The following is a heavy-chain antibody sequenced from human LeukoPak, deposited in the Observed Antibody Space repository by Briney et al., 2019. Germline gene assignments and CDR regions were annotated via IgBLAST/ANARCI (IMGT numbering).Heavy chain of an antibody. Sequence: GESLKISCKGSGYSFTTYWIGWMRQMPGKGLEWMGIIYPGDSDTRYSPSFQGQVTISADKSISTAYLQWSGLKASDTAMYYCARLDIVVVPAAMGNYYYYYYMDVWGKGTTVTVSS. CDR1: GYSFTTYW. J-gene: IGHJ6*03. V-gene: IGHV5-51*01. D-gene: IGHD2-2*03. CDR2: IYPGDSDT. CDR3: ARLDIVVVPAAMGNYYYYYYMDV.